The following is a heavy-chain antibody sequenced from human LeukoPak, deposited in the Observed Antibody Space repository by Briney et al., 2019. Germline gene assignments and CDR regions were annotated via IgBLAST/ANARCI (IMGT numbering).Heavy chain of an antibody. CDR3: ARVSAMVRRKIDY. J-gene: IGHJ4*02. CDR1: GGSISSGDYY. V-gene: IGHV4-30-4*08. D-gene: IGHD3-10*01. CDR2: IYYSGST. Sequence: SQTLSLTCTVSGGSISSGDYYWSWIRQPPGKGLEWIGYIYYSGSTYYNPSLKSRVTISVDTSKNQFSLKLSSVTAADTAVYYCARVSAMVRRKIDYWGQGTLVTVSS.